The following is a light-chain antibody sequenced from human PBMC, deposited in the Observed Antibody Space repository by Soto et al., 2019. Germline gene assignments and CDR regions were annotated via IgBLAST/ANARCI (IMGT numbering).Light chain of an antibody. J-gene: IGLJ1*01. CDR3: SSYTSSSTLYV. CDR1: SSDIGGYNY. V-gene: IGLV2-14*01. CDR2: EAR. Sequence: QSVLTQPASVSGSPGQSITISCTGTSSDIGGYNYVSWYQQHPGKAPKLMIYEARNRPSGVSNRFSGSKSGNTASLTISGLQAEDEADYYCSSYTSSSTLYVFGTGTKVTVL.